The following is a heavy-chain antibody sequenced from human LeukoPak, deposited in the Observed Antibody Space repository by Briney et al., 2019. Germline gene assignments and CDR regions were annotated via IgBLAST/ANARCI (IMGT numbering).Heavy chain of an antibody. V-gene: IGHV1-69*04. CDR3: AKAGRSDYFLRWFDP. J-gene: IGHJ5*02. CDR1: GGTFSSYA. CDR2: IIPILGIA. Sequence: ASVKVSCKASGGTFSSYAISWVRQAPGQGLEWMGRIIPILGIANYAQKFQGRVTITADKSTSTAYMELSSLRSDDTAIYYCAKAGRSDYFLRWFDPWGQGTLVTVSS. D-gene: IGHD3-10*01.